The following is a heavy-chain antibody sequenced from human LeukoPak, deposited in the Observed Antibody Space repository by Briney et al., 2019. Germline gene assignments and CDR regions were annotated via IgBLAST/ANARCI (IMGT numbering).Heavy chain of an antibody. CDR2: ISSSGNTI. Sequence: QPGGSLRLSCAASGFTFSSYEMNWVRQAPGKGLEWVSYISSSGNTIYYTDSVKGRFTISRDNAKNSLYLQMNSLSADDTAIYYCARDSDNSGYFDYWGQGTLVTVSS. D-gene: IGHD3-22*01. J-gene: IGHJ4*02. CDR3: ARDSDNSGYFDY. V-gene: IGHV3-48*03. CDR1: GFTFSSYE.